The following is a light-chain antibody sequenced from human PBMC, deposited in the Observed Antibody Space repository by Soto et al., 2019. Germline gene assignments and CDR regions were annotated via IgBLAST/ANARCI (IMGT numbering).Light chain of an antibody. CDR2: GAS. CDR1: QSISNF. CDR3: QQSLRIPYT. Sequence: DIQMTQSPSSLSASVGDRVTISCRASQSISNFLDWYQQKPGQAPTLLIYGASTLQTGVPARFGGSGSGTDFTLTISSLQPEDFATYYCQQSLRIPYTFGRGTKLEIK. V-gene: IGKV1-39*01. J-gene: IGKJ2*01.